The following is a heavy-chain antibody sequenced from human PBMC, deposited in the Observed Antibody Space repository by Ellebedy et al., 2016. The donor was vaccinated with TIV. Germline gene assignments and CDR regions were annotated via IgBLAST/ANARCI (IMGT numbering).Heavy chain of an antibody. Sequence: PSETLSLTCAASGFTFSSYSMNWVRQAPGKGLEWVSSISSSSSYIYYVDSVKGRFTISRDNAKNSLYLQMNSLRAEDTAVYYCARDLDDSSGYYYPMIDYWGQGTLVTVSS. V-gene: IGHV3-21*01. CDR1: GFTFSSYS. J-gene: IGHJ4*02. D-gene: IGHD3-22*01. CDR3: ARDLDDSSGYYYPMIDY. CDR2: ISSSSSYI.